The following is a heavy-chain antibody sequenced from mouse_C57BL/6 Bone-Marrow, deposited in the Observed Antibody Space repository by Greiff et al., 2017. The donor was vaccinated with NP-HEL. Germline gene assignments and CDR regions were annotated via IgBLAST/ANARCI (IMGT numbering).Heavy chain of an antibody. Sequence: QVQLQQPGAELVKPGASVKLSCKASGYTFTSYWMHWVKQRPGQGLEWIGMIHPNSGSTNYNEKFKSKATLTVDKSSSTAYMQLSSLTSEDSAAYYCAREGHSNYRDYWGQGTTLTVSS. CDR1: GYTFTSYW. CDR3: AREGHSNYRDY. V-gene: IGHV1-64*01. CDR2: IHPNSGST. J-gene: IGHJ2*01. D-gene: IGHD2-5*01.